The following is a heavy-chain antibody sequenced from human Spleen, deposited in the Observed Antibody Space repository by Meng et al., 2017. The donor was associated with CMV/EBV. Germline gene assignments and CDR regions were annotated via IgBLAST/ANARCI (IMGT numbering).Heavy chain of an antibody. CDR3: ARDLEPGYCSSTSCPVWYFDL. CDR1: GGTFNNYR. J-gene: IGHJ2*01. Sequence: SVKVSCKPSGGTFNNYRIDWVRQAPGQGLEWVGRILPYLAMANYAQRFQGRVTITADTSTSTVYMELSSLRSEDTAVYYCARDLEPGYCSSTSCPVWYFDLWGRGTLVTVSS. CDR2: ILPYLAMA. V-gene: IGHV1-69*04. D-gene: IGHD2-2*01.